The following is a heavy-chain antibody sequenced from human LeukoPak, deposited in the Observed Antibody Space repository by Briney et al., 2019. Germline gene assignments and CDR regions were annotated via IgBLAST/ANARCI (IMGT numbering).Heavy chain of an antibody. Sequence: GGSLRLSCAASGFTFIRHWMSWVRQAPGKGLEWVANIKHDGSEKYYVDSVKGRFTISRDNVKNSLYLQMNSLRVEDTAVYYCAREGIVGGTFFFDYWGQGTLVTVSS. CDR3: AREGIVGGTFFFDY. CDR1: GFTFIRHW. V-gene: IGHV3-7*01. CDR2: IKHDGSEK. D-gene: IGHD1-26*01. J-gene: IGHJ4*02.